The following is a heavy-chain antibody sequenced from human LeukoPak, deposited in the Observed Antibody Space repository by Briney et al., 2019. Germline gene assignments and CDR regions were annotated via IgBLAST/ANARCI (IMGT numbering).Heavy chain of an antibody. V-gene: IGHV4-39*01. Sequence: SETLSLTCTVSGGSISSSSYYWGWIRQPPGKGLEWIGSIYYSGSTYYNPSLKSRVTISVDASKNQFSLKLSSVTAADTAVYYCASAGSRGVAGECGGSCRLFDYWGQGTLVTVSS. CDR3: ASAGSRGVAGECGGSCRLFDY. CDR1: GGSISSSSYY. J-gene: IGHJ4*02. D-gene: IGHD2-15*01. CDR2: IYYSGST.